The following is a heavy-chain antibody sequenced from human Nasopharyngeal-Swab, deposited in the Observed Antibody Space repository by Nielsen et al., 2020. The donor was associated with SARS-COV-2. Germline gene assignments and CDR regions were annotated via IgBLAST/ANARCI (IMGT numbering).Heavy chain of an antibody. J-gene: IGHJ4*02. CDR1: GYIFTSYW. CDR2: IYPADSDS. V-gene: IGHV5-51*01. Sequence: GGSLRLSCKGSGYIFTSYWIGWVRQMPGKGLEWMGIIYPADSDSRYSLSFQGQVSISVDKSISTAYLQWNTLKASDTAIYYCVRRAFSASYFYLDYWGPGTLVTVSS. CDR3: VRRAFSASYFYLDY. D-gene: IGHD1-26*01.